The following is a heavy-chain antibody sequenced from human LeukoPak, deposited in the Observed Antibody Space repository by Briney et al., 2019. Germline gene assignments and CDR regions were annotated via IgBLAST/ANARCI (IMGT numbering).Heavy chain of an antibody. CDR3: ARLYQLLWAPFDY. Sequence: ASVKVSCKASGYTFTSHAMNWVRQAPGQGLEWMGWISAYNGNTNYAQKLQGRVTMTTDTSTSTAYMELRSLRSDDTAVYYCARLYQLLWAPFDYWGQGTLVTVSS. V-gene: IGHV1-18*01. J-gene: IGHJ4*02. D-gene: IGHD2-2*01. CDR2: ISAYNGNT. CDR1: GYTFTSHA.